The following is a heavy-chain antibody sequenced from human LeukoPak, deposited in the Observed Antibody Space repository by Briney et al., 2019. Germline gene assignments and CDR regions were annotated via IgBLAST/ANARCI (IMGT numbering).Heavy chain of an antibody. CDR2: ISSSSNFI. CDR3: ARAISDYDASDI. CDR1: GFTFSSYS. V-gene: IGHV3-21*01. D-gene: IGHD4-17*01. Sequence: GGSLRLSCAASGFTFSSYSMNWVRQPPGKGLEWVSSISSSSNFIYYADSVKGRFTISRDNAKNSLYLQMNSLRAEDTAVYYCARAISDYDASDIWGQGTMVTVSS. J-gene: IGHJ3*02.